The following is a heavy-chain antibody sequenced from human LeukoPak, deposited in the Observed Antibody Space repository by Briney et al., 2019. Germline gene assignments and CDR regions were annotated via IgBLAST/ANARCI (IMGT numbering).Heavy chain of an antibody. Sequence: SQTLSLTCAISGDSVSSNSAVWNWIRQSPSRGLEWLGRTCYRSRFHTDYTFSVKGRITINPDTSKNQFSLQLNSVTPEDTAVYYCARGDYDFDYWGQGTPVTVS. V-gene: IGHV6-1*01. D-gene: IGHD4/OR15-4a*01. CDR3: ARGDYDFDY. CDR1: GDSVSSNSAV. CDR2: TCYRSRFHT. J-gene: IGHJ4*02.